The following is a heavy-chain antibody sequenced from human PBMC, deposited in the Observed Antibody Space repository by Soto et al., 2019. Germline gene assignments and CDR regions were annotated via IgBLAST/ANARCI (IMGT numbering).Heavy chain of an antibody. Sequence: GASVKVSCKASGGTFSSYAISWVRQAPGQGLEWMGGIIPIFGTANYAQKFQGRVTITADESTSTAYMELSSLRSEDTAVYYCARDHPLGVFGVVAPYYSSHYYYYGMDVWGQGTTVTVSS. CDR2: IIPIFGTA. V-gene: IGHV1-69*13. D-gene: IGHD3-3*01. CDR1: GGTFSSYA. J-gene: IGHJ6*02. CDR3: ARDHPLGVFGVVAPYYSSHYYYYGMDV.